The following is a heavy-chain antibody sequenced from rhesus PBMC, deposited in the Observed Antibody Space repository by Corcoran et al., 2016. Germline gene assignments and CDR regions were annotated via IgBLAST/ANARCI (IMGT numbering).Heavy chain of an antibody. D-gene: IGHD3-3*01. CDR3: AREVTSFGLAEV. V-gene: IGHV4S9*01. Sequence: QVQLQESGPGLVKPSETLSLTCAVSGGSIRDNYYWNWIRQPPGRGLEWIGNIYGSRGSTYDNPSLKRRVTISKDTSKNQCSLKLTSVTAADTAVYHCAREVTSFGLAEVWGPGVLVTVSS. J-gene: IGHJ5-1*01. CDR1: GGSIRDNYY. CDR2: IYGSRGST.